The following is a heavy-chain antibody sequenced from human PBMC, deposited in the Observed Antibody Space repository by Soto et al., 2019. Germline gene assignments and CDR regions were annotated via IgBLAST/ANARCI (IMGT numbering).Heavy chain of an antibody. CDR3: ARDPSHSEYTLFYFFDL. D-gene: IGHD5-18*01. Sequence: VGSLRLSCAASGFTFSTYAMSWVRQAPGKGLEWVSAISGSGSNTYYADSVKGRFTISRDDSKSTLYLQMNSLRAEDTAVYYCARDPSHSEYTLFYFFDLWGQGTLVTVYS. V-gene: IGHV3-23*01. J-gene: IGHJ4*02. CDR1: GFTFSTYA. CDR2: ISGSGSNT.